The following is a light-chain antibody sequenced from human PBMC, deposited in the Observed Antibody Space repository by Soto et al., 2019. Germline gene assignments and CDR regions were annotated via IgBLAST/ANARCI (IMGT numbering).Light chain of an antibody. CDR3: QHYNIYPWT. Sequence: DIQMTQSPSTLSASVGDRVTITCRASQSISNWLAWYQQKPGKAPKLLIYKASSLESGVPSRFSGSGSGTEFTLNISSLQPDDFATYYCQHYNIYPWTFGQGTKVEIK. CDR2: KAS. CDR1: QSISNW. V-gene: IGKV1-5*03. J-gene: IGKJ1*01.